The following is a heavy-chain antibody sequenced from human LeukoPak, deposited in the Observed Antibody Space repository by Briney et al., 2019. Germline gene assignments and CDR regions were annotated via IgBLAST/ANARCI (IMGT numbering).Heavy chain of an antibody. J-gene: IGHJ4*02. D-gene: IGHD5-18*01. Sequence: SGGSLRLSCAASGFTFSSHALHWVRQAPGKGLEWVAVISSDGSYKYYADSVKGRFTISRDNSKNTLYLQMNSLRAEDTAVYYCAKDKGLGYSYDYWGQGTLVTVSS. CDR3: AKDKGLGYSYDY. CDR1: GFTFSSHA. V-gene: IGHV3-30*04. CDR2: ISSDGSYK.